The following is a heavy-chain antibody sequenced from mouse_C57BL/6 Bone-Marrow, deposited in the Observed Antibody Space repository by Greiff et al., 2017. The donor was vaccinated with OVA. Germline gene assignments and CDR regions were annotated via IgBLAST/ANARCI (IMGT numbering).Heavy chain of an antibody. CDR3: ASYYYGSRRGFDY. CDR1: GFNIKNTY. V-gene: IGHV14-3*01. Sequence: SVAELVRPGASVKLSCTASGFNIKNTYMHWVKQRPEQGLEWIGRIDPANGNTKYAPKFQGKATITADPSSNTAYLQLSSLTSEDSAIDYCASYYYGSRRGFDYWGQGTTLTVSS. D-gene: IGHD1-1*01. J-gene: IGHJ2*01. CDR2: IDPANGNT.